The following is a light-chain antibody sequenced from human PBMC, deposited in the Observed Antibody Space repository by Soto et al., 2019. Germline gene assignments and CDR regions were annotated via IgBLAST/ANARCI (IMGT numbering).Light chain of an antibody. J-gene: IGLJ2*01. CDR1: SSDVGGYNY. Sequence: QSALTQPASVSGSPGQSITISCTGTSSDVGGYNYVSWYQQHPGKAPKLMIYDVNNRPSGVSNRFSGSKSGNTASLTISGLQAEDEADYYCSSYTSSSTPVVFGGAIQLPVL. V-gene: IGLV2-14*01. CDR3: SSYTSSSTPVV. CDR2: DVN.